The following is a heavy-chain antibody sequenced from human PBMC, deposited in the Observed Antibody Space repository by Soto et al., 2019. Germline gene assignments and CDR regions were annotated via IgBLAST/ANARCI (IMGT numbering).Heavy chain of an antibody. CDR2: IWYDGSNE. CDR1: GFTFSNYG. CDR3: ARDRYYGAGAVSYFDY. V-gene: IGHV3-33*01. J-gene: IGHJ4*02. Sequence: QVQLVESGGGVVQPGRSLRLSCAASGFTFSNYGMHWVRQAPGKGLEWVTIIWYDGSNEYYADSVKGRFTISRDNSKNTLFLQMNSLRAEDTAVYYCARDRYYGAGAVSYFDYWGQGTLVTVSS. D-gene: IGHD3-10*01.